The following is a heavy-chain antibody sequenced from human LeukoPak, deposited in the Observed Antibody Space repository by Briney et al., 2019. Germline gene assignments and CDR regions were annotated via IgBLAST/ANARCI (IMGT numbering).Heavy chain of an antibody. CDR3: ARDSITMIVPGFDY. Sequence: GGSLRLSCAASGFTFSSYSMNWVRQAPGKGLEWVSYISSSSSTIYYADSVKGRFTISRDNAKNSLYLQMNSLRAEDTAVYYCARDSITMIVPGFDYWGQGTLVTVSS. CDR1: GFTFSSYS. V-gene: IGHV3-48*04. CDR2: ISSSSSTI. D-gene: IGHD3-22*01. J-gene: IGHJ4*02.